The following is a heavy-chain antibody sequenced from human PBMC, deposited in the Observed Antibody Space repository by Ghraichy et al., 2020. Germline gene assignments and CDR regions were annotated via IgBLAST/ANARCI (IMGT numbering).Heavy chain of an antibody. Sequence: LSLTCAASGFTFSSYGMHWVRQAPGKGLEWVAVIWYDGSNKYYADSVKGRFTISRDNSKNTLYLQMNSLRAEDTAVYYCAREEGYYGSGDGYYFDYWGQGTLVTVSS. CDR2: IWYDGSNK. D-gene: IGHD3-10*01. V-gene: IGHV3-33*01. CDR3: AREEGYYGSGDGYYFDY. CDR1: GFTFSSYG. J-gene: IGHJ4*02.